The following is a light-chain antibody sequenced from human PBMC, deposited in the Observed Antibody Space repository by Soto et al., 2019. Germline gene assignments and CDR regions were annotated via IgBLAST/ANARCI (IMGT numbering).Light chain of an antibody. CDR1: SSDVGGYIY. CDR3: CSYAGTYTWV. CDR2: DVS. V-gene: IGLV2-11*01. Sequence: QSALTQPRSVSGSHGQSVTISCTGTSSDVGGYIYVSWYQQHPGKAPKLMIYDVSKRPSGVPDRFSGSKSGNTASLTISGLQAEDEADYYCCSYAGTYTWVFGGGTKLTVL. J-gene: IGLJ3*02.